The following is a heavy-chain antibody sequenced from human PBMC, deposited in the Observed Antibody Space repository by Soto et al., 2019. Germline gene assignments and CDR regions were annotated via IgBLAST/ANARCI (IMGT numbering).Heavy chain of an antibody. CDR3: AREASAAISLDY. CDR1: GYIFTAYS. J-gene: IGHJ4*02. CDR2: FNPNSGDT. V-gene: IGHV1-2*02. D-gene: IGHD6-13*01. Sequence: ASVKVSCKASGYIFTAYSMHWVRQAPGQGLEWVGWFNPNSGDTIYAQKFQGRVTLTGDTFISTAYMELYSLTSDDTAVYYCAREASAAISLDYWGQGTLVTGS.